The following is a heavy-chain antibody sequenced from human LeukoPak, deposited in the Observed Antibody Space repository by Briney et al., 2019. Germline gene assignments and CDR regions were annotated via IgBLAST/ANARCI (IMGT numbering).Heavy chain of an antibody. V-gene: IGHV1-46*01. J-gene: IGHJ5*01. CDR2: FNPSGGST. D-gene: IGHD3-3*01. CDR3: ARIYSTWFDS. Sequence: ASVKVSCEASGYTFTNYYMYWVRQAPGQGLEWMGIFNPSGGSTTSAQKFQGRVTMTRDTSTSTVYMELSSLRSEDTAVYYCARIYSTWFDSWGQGTLVTVSS. CDR1: GYTFTNYY.